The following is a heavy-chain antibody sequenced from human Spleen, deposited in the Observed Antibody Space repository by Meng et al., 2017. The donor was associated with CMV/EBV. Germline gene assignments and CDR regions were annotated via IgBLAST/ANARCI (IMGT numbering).Heavy chain of an antibody. V-gene: IGHV4-38-2*02. CDR2: MYKSGET. J-gene: IGHJ4*02. D-gene: IGHD3-3*01. CDR3: ARETTYYDFWSGYLDY. Sequence: GSLRLSCNVSGYYISTGHYWGWIRQSPGTGLEWIASMYKSGETYYNPSLKSRVTISVDTSKNQFSLKLSSVTAADTAVYYCARETTYYDFWSGYLDYWGQGTLVTVSS. CDR1: GYYISTGHY.